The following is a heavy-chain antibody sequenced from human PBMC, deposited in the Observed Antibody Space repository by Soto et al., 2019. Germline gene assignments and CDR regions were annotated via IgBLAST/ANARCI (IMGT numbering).Heavy chain of an antibody. D-gene: IGHD4-17*01. CDR3: ARLGSLGVTTNNWFDP. V-gene: IGHV5-51*01. J-gene: IGHJ5*02. CDR1: GYTFTNYY. Sequence: PGESLKISCRASGYTFTNYYIAWVRQVPGKGLEWIGIIYPPDSDTRYSPSFQGQVTMLVDKSINTAYLQWSSLKASDTAMYYCARLGSLGVTTNNWFDPWGQGTQVTVSS. CDR2: IYPPDSDT.